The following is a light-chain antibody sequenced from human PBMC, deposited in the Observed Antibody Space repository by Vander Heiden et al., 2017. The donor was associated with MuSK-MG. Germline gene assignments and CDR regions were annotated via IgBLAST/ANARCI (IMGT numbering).Light chain of an antibody. J-gene: IGLJ3*02. Sequence: SYVLTPPPTVSVAPGQTARITCGGNNIGSKSVHWYQQKPGQAPVLVVYDDSARPSGIPERFSGSTSGNTATLTISRVEAGDEADYYCQVWDTSDHPNWVFGGGTKLTVL. V-gene: IGLV3-21*02. CDR2: DDS. CDR1: NIGSKS. CDR3: QVWDTSDHPNWV.